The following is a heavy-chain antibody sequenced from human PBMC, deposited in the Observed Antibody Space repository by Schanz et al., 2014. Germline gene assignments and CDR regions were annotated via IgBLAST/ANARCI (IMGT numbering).Heavy chain of an antibody. J-gene: IGHJ6*02. CDR1: GFTFSSYA. D-gene: IGHD2-15*01. V-gene: IGHV3-23*01. CDR2: LSGSGGST. CDR3: AKGMGYCSGGTCYDYYYYGLDV. Sequence: PGGSLRLSCAASGFTFSSYAMSWVRQAPGKGLEWVSALSGSGGSTYYADSVKGRFTISRDNSKNILYLQMNSLSADDTAVSYCAKGMGYCSGGTCYDYYYYGLDVWGQGTTVTVSS.